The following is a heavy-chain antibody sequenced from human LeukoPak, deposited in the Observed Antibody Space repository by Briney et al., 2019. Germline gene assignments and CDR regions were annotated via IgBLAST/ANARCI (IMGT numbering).Heavy chain of an antibody. CDR1: GFTFEDYA. J-gene: IGHJ4*02. CDR2: ITWNSGDI. V-gene: IGHV3-9*01. CDR3: ASYLLGYCSSTTCSAGY. Sequence: PGGSLRLSCAASGFTFEDYAMHWVRQAPGKGLEWVSGITWNSGDIGHADSVKGRFTISRDNAKNSLYLQMNSLRAEDTAVYYCASYLLGYCSSTTCSAGYWGQGTLVTVSS. D-gene: IGHD2-2*01.